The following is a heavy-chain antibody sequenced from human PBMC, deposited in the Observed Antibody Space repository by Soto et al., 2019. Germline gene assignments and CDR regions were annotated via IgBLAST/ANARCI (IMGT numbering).Heavy chain of an antibody. CDR3: ATSYDSGFDP. Sequence: QLQLVQSGAEVERPGASVRVSCKAYGYPFSKYGISWIRQAPGKGLEWMGWIKPDNGDTNYAQKFQGRVTMTTDTSSNTASMELRSLRSDDTAVYYCATSYDSGFDPWGQGTLVSVSS. V-gene: IGHV1-18*04. J-gene: IGHJ5*02. D-gene: IGHD5-12*01. CDR1: GYPFSKYG. CDR2: IKPDNGDT.